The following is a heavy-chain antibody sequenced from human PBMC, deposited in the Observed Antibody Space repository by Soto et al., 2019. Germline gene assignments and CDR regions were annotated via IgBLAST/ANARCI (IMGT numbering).Heavy chain of an antibody. J-gene: IGHJ4*02. D-gene: IGHD3-10*01. V-gene: IGHV1-8*01. CDR1: GYTFTSYD. CDR2: MNPNSGNT. CDR3: AITHLRFGEHHY. Sequence: QVQLVQSGAEVKKPGASVKVSCKASGYTFTSYDINWVRQATGQGLEWMGWMNPNSGNTGYTQKFQGRVTMTRNTSISTAYMELSSMRSEDTAVYYCAITHLRFGEHHYWGQGTLVTVSS.